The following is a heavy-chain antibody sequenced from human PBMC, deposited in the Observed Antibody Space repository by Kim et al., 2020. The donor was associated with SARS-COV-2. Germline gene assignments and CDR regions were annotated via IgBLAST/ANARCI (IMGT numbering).Heavy chain of an antibody. J-gene: IGHJ6*02. V-gene: IGHV4-59*01. CDR2: IYYSGST. CDR3: ARSGYYYDSSGLFRKIPFLNNYYYYYGMDV. CDR1: GGSISSYY. Sequence: SETLSLTCTVSGGSISSYYWSWIRQPPGKGLEWIGYIYYSGSTNYNPSLKSRVTISVDTSKNQFSLKLSSVTAADTAVYYCARSGYYYDSSGLFRKIPFLNNYYYYYGMDVWGQGTTVTVSS. D-gene: IGHD3-22*01.